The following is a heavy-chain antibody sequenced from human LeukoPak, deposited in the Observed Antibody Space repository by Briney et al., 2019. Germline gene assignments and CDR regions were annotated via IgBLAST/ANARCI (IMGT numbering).Heavy chain of an antibody. CDR1: GFTFGDYA. J-gene: IGHJ4*02. D-gene: IGHD6-19*01. CDR3: VKEVSSGWSNFDY. V-gene: IGHV3-64D*09. Sequence: GGSLRLSCTASGFTFGDYAMHWVRQAPGKGLEYVSAISSNGGSTYYADSVKGRFTISRDNSKNTLYLQMSSLRAEDTAVYYCVKEVSSGWSNFDYWGQGTLVTVSS. CDR2: ISSNGGST.